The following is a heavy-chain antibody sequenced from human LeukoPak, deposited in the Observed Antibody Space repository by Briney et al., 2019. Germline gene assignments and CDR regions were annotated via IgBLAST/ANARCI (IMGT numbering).Heavy chain of an antibody. J-gene: IGHJ6*02. CDR1: GFTVSSNY. CDR3: ARDLAESSGYYSYFYYYGMDV. Sequence: GGSLRLSCAASGFTVSSNYMSWVRQAPGKGLEWVSVIYSGGSTYYADSVKGRFTISRDNSKNTLYLQMNSLRAEDTAVYYCARDLAESSGYYSYFYYYGMDVWGQGTTVTVSS. V-gene: IGHV3-66*01. D-gene: IGHD3-22*01. CDR2: IYSGGST.